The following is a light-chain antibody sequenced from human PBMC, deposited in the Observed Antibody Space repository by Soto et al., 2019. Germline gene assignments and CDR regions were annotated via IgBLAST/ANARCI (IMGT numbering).Light chain of an antibody. CDR1: QNINNY. Sequence: DIQMTQSPSSLSASVVGIVRITFQASQNINNYLNWYQQKPGRAPKLLIYDASNLEAGVPSRFRGSGSGTDFTFTISRLQTEDIATYYCQQYENLPTFGQGTRLEIK. V-gene: IGKV1-33*01. CDR3: QQYENLPT. J-gene: IGKJ5*01. CDR2: DAS.